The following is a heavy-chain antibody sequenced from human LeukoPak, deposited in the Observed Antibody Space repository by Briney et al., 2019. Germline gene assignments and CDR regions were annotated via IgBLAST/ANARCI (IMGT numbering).Heavy chain of an antibody. CDR3: AKGRGYCSGGSCYSGFDY. CDR1: GFTFSGYA. V-gene: IGHV3-23*01. CDR2: IIGSGGTT. Sequence: PGGSLRLSCAASGFTFSGYAMSWVRQAPGKGLEWVSTIIGSGGTTYYADSAKGRLTISSDNSKNTLYLQMNSLRAEDTAVYYCAKGRGYCSGGSCYSGFDYWGQGTLVTVSS. D-gene: IGHD2-15*01. J-gene: IGHJ4*02.